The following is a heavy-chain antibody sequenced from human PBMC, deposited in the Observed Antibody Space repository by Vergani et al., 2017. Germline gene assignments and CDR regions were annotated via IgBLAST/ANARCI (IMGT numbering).Heavy chain of an antibody. D-gene: IGHD3-22*01. CDR2: ISGSGDTT. V-gene: IGHV3-23*01. J-gene: IGHJ4*02. CDR3: ARSDTYYYDSSGYYDGFDY. Sequence: EVQLLESGGGLVQPGGSLRLSCAASGFTFSSYAMSWVRQAPGKGLEWVSAISGSGDTTYYADSVKGRFTISRDNSKNSLYLQMNSLRAEDTAVYYCARSDTYYYDSSGYYDGFDYWGQGTLVTVSS. CDR1: GFTFSSYA.